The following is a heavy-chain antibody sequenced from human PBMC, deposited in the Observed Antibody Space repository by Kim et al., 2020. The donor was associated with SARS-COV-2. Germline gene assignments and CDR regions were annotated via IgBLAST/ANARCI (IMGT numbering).Heavy chain of an antibody. CDR2: ISSSSSTI. CDR3: ARDKGVVAYGDYPF. D-gene: IGHD4-17*01. CDR1: GFTFSSYS. J-gene: IGHJ4*02. V-gene: IGHV3-48*04. Sequence: GGSLRLSCAASGFTFSSYSMNWVRQAPGKGLEWVSYISSSSSTIYYADSVKGRFTISRDNAKNSLYLQMNSLRAEDTAVYYCARDKGVVAYGDYPFWGQGTLVTVSS.